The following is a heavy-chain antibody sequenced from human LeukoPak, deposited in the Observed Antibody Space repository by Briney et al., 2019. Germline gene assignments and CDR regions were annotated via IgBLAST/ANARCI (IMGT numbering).Heavy chain of an antibody. Sequence: SETLSLTCTVSGGSISSYYWSWIRQPPGKGLEWIGYIYYSGSTNYNPSLKSRVTISVDTSKNQFSLKLSSVTAADTAVYYCARASYSSSRYGYWGQGTLVTVSS. CDR3: ARASYSSSRYGY. J-gene: IGHJ4*02. D-gene: IGHD6-13*01. V-gene: IGHV4-59*01. CDR2: IYYSGST. CDR1: GGSISSYY.